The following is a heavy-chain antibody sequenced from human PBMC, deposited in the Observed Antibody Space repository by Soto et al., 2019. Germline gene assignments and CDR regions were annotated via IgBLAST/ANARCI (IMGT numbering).Heavy chain of an antibody. V-gene: IGHV4-34*01. CDR1: GGSFSGYY. Sequence: PSETLSLTCAVSGGSFSGYYWSWIRQPPGKGLEWIGEINHSGSTNYNPSLKSRLTISVDTSKNKFSLQLSSVTAADTAVYYCGRGGAAAYGMDVWGQGTTVTVSS. CDR2: INHSGST. CDR3: GRGGAAAYGMDV. J-gene: IGHJ6*02. D-gene: IGHD2-2*01.